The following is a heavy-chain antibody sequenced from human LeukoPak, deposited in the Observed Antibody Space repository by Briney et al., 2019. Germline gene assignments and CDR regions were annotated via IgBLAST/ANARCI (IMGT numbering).Heavy chain of an antibody. Sequence: GASVKVSCKAFQYTFTKYYVHWVRLAPGQGLEWLGRINPDTGGTDYAPKFQGRVILTADTSVHRAYMELKNLRSDDTAVYYCARDSGFSYGHYMDVWGKGTTVTVSS. V-gene: IGHV1-2*06. J-gene: IGHJ6*03. CDR1: QYTFTKYY. CDR2: INPDTGGT. D-gene: IGHD5-18*01. CDR3: ARDSGFSYGHYMDV.